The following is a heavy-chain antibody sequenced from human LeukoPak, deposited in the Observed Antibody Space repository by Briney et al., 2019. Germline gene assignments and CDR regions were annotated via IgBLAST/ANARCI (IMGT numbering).Heavy chain of an antibody. D-gene: IGHD5-18*01. CDR2: INHSGST. Sequence: SETLSLTCAVYGGSFSTYYWSWIRQPPGKGLEWIGEINHSGSTNYSPSLKSRVTVSLDTSKNQFSLRLSSVTAADTAVYYCARERYSYGRSDYWSQGTLVTVSS. V-gene: IGHV4-34*01. J-gene: IGHJ4*02. CDR3: ARERYSYGRSDY. CDR1: GGSFSTYY.